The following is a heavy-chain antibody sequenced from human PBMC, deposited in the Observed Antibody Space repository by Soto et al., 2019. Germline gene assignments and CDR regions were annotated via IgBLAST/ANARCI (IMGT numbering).Heavy chain of an antibody. D-gene: IGHD3-10*01. CDR2: VSHSGVT. CDR3: ARDLGSGGDSDY. Sequence: SETLSLTCAVSGFSIGSAYSWGWIRQPPGKGLEWIASVSHSGVTHYNPSLGSRLTISLDTSKNQFSLRLTPVTAADTAVYYCARDLGSGGDSDYWGQGTLVTVSS. J-gene: IGHJ4*02. CDR1: GFSIGSAYS. V-gene: IGHV4-38-2*02.